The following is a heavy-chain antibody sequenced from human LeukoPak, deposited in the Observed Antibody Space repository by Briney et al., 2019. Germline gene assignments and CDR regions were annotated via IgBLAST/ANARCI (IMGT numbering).Heavy chain of an antibody. Sequence: ASVKVSCKASGYTFIGHYIHWVRQAPGQGLEWMGWINPNSGGTNYAQKFQGRVTMTRDTSISTAYMELSRLRSDDTAVYYCARAMITFGGVIDDWGQGTLVTVSS. V-gene: IGHV1-2*02. J-gene: IGHJ4*02. CDR1: GYTFIGHY. CDR3: ARAMITFGGVIDD. CDR2: INPNSGGT. D-gene: IGHD3-16*01.